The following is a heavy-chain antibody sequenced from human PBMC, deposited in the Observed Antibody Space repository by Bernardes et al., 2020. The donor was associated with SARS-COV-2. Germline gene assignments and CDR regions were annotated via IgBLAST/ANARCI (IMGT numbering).Heavy chain of an antibody. CDR3: AHSQSGTYGY. V-gene: IGHV2-5*02. CDR2: IYWDDDK. Sequence: SGHTLWKSTQTLTLSYPFSGFSLSPTLVSVGWIRQPPEKALEWLALIYWDDDKRYSPSLKSRLTITKDTSKNQVVLTMTNMDPVDTATYYCAHSQSGTYGYWGQGTLVTVSS. J-gene: IGHJ4*02. D-gene: IGHD1-26*01. CDR1: GFSLSPTLVS.